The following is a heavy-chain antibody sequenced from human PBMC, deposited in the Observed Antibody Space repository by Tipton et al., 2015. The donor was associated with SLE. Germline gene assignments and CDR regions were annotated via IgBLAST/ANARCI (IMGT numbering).Heavy chain of an antibody. CDR1: GGSISRYY. D-gene: IGHD4-23*01. CDR2: VYDSGST. Sequence: TLSLTCNVSGGSISRYYWNWIRQTPGMGLEWIGYVYDSGSTKYNPSLKSRVTLSVDTSKNQFSLTLSSVTAADTAVYYCARERDYGGNWDIWGQGTMVTVSS. CDR3: ARERDYGGNWDI. V-gene: IGHV4-59*12. J-gene: IGHJ3*02.